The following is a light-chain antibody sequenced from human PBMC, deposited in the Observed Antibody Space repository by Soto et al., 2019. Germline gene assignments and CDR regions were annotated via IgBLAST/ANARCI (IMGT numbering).Light chain of an antibody. J-gene: IGKJ1*01. CDR3: QQYNSYPPLT. CDR1: QSISSW. V-gene: IGKV1-5*03. Sequence: DIQMTQSPSTLSASVEDRVTITCRASQSISSWLAWYQQKPGKAPKLLIYKASGLESGVPSRFSGSGSGTDFTLTIRSLQPDDFATYYCQQYNSYPPLTFGQGTKVDIK. CDR2: KAS.